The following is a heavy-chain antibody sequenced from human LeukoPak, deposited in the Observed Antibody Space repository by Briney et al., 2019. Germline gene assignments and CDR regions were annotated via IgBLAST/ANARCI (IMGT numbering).Heavy chain of an antibody. J-gene: IGHJ4*02. D-gene: IGHD5-18*01. V-gene: IGHV1-8*02. CDR2: MNPNSGNT. CDR1: GYTFTSYD. CDR3: AGDHGYSYGPTDY. Sequence: ASVKVSCKAPGYTFTSYDINWVRQATGQGLEWMGWMNPNSGNTGYAQKLQGRVTMTTDTSTSTAYMELRSLRSDDTAVYYCAGDHGYSYGPTDYWGQGTLVTVSS.